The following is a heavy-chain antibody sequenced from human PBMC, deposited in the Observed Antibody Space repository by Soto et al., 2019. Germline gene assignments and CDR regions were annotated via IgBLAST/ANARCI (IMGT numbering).Heavy chain of an antibody. J-gene: IGHJ6*02. V-gene: IGHV3-30*18. CDR1: GFTFSSYG. D-gene: IGHD2-8*01. Sequence: PGGSLRLSCAASGFTFSSYGMHWVRQAPGKGLEWVAVISYDGSNKYYADSVKGRFTISRDNSKTTLYLQMNSLRAEDTAVYYCAKDSGRTNNICYTDYYYYYGMDVWGQGTTVTVSS. CDR3: AKDSGRTNNICYTDYYYYYGMDV. CDR2: ISYDGSNK.